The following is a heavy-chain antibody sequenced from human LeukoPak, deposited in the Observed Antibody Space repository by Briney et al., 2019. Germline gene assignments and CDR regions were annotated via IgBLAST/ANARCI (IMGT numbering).Heavy chain of an antibody. D-gene: IGHD6-19*01. CDR2: INPSGGST. CDR1: GGTFSSYA. V-gene: IGHV1-46*01. J-gene: IGHJ4*02. Sequence: GASVKVSCKASGGTFSSYAISWVRQAPGQGLEWMGIINPSGGSTSYAQKFQGRVTMTRDMSTSTVYMELSSLRSEDTAVYYCARSSGHTTYYFDYWGQGTLVTVSS. CDR3: ARSSGHTTYYFDY.